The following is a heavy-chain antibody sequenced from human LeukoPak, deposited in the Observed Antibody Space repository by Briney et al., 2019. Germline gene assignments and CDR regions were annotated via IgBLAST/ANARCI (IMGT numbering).Heavy chain of an antibody. D-gene: IGHD3/OR15-3a*01. CDR3: ATGWDGYDFLI. CDR1: GGSVSGGSYY. CDR2: IYYSGST. V-gene: IGHV4-61*01. J-gene: IGHJ4*02. Sequence: PSETLSLTCTVSGGSVSGGSYYWSWIRQPPGKGLEWIGYIYYSGSTNYNPSLKSRVTISVDTSKNQFSLKLSSVTAADTAVYYCATGWDGYDFLIWGQGTLVTVSS.